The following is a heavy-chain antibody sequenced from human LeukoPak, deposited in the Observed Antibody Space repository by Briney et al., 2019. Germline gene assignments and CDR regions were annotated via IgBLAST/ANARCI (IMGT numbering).Heavy chain of an antibody. D-gene: IGHD5-18*01. CDR3: ARDLGYSYGYVY. Sequence: SETLSLTCTVSGGSISSYYWSWIRQPPGKGLEWIEYIYYSGSTNYNPSLKSRVTISVDTSKNQFSLKLSSVTAADTALYYCARDLGYSYGYVYWGQGTLVTVSS. CDR2: IYYSGST. J-gene: IGHJ4*02. V-gene: IGHV4-59*01. CDR1: GGSISSYY.